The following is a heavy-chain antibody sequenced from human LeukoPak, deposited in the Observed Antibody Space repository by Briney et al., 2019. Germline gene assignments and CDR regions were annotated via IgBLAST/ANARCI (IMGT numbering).Heavy chain of an antibody. Sequence: GGSLRLSCAASGFTFSNYAMHWVRQAPGKGLEYVSAISSNGGTTYYADSVKGRFTISRDNSQNTLYVQMNSLRAEDTAVYYCVRSMSIAVSRNSNFDCWGQGTLVTVSS. J-gene: IGHJ4*02. D-gene: IGHD6-19*01. CDR3: VRSMSIAVSRNSNFDC. CDR1: GFTFSNYA. CDR2: ISSNGGTT. V-gene: IGHV3-64*03.